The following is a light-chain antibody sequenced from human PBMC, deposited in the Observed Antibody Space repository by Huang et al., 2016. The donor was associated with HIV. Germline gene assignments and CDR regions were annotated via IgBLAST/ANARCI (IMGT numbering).Light chain of an antibody. CDR3: QQYNNWPPYT. J-gene: IGKJ2*01. CDR2: GAS. V-gene: IGKV3-15*01. CDR1: QSVNNN. Sequence: EIVMTQSPATLSVSPGERATLSCRASQSVNNNLAWYQQKPGQAPRLLIHGASTRATGIAARCSGSGSGTDFTLTINSLQSEYFATYYCQQYNNWPPYTFGQGTKLEIK.